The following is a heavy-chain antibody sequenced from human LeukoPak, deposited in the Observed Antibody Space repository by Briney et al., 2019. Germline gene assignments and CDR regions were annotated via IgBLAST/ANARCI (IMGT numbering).Heavy chain of an antibody. CDR3: AKRTGYSSGGYMDV. V-gene: IGHV3-30*02. Sequence: GGSLRLSCAASGFTFSTYSMNWVRQAPGKGLEWVAFIRYDGSNKYYADSVKGRFTISRDNSKNTLYLQMNSLRAEDTAVYYCAKRTGYSSGGYMDVWGKGTTVTISS. CDR2: IRYDGSNK. CDR1: GFTFSTYS. J-gene: IGHJ6*03. D-gene: IGHD5-18*01.